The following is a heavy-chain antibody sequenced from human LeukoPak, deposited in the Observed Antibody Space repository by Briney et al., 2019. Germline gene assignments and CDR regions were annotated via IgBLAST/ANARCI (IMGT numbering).Heavy chain of an antibody. D-gene: IGHD5-12*01. CDR1: GGTFSSYT. CDR3: ARDRDSGYDFDYYMDV. J-gene: IGHJ6*03. CDR2: IIPILGIA. Sequence: ASVKVSCKASGGTFSSYTISWVRQAPGQGLEWMGRIIPILGIANYAQKFQGRVTITADKSTSTAYMELSSLRSEDTAAYCCARDRDSGYDFDYYMDVWGKGTTVTVSS. V-gene: IGHV1-69*04.